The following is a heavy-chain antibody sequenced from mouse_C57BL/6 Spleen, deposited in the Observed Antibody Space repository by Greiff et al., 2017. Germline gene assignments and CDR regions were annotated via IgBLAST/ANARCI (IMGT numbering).Heavy chain of an antibody. CDR3: ARNKAASTVNYYFDY. CDR1: GYTFTSYW. V-gene: IGHV1-50*01. CDR2: IDPSDSYT. D-gene: IGHD1-1*01. J-gene: IGHJ2*01. Sequence: VQLQQPGAELVKPGASVKLSCKASGYTFTSYWMQWVKQRPGQGLEWIGEIDPSDSYTNYNQKFKGKATLTVDTSSSTAYMQLSSLTSEDSAVYYCARNKAASTVNYYFDYWGQGTTLTVSS.